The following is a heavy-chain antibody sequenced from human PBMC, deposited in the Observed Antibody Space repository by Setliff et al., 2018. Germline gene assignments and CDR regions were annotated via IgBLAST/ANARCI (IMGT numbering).Heavy chain of an antibody. CDR2: ISYDGSNK. V-gene: IGHV3-30-3*01. CDR3: ARARQYNWNDVSFDY. CDR1: GFTFSSYA. Sequence: GGSLRLSCAASGFTFSSYAMHWVRQAPGKGLEWVAVISYDGSNKYYADSVKGRFTISRDNSKNTLYLQMNSLTAEGTAVYYCARARQYNWNDVSFDYWGQGTLVTVSS. D-gene: IGHD1-20*01. J-gene: IGHJ4*02.